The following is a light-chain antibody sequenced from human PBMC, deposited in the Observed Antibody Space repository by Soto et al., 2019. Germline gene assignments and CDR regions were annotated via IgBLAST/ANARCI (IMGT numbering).Light chain of an antibody. CDR2: GAS. CDR1: QSVSSN. CDR3: QQYNNWTVLT. V-gene: IGKV3-15*01. J-gene: IGKJ4*01. Sequence: EIVMTQSPATLSVSPGERATLSCRASQSVSSNLAWYQQKPGQAPRLLIYGASTRATGIPARFSGSGSGTEFTLTISSLQSEDFAVYYCQQYNNWTVLTLGGGTKVDIK.